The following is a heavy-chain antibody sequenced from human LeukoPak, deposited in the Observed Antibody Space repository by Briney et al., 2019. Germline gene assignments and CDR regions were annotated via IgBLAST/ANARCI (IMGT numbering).Heavy chain of an antibody. J-gene: IGHJ4*02. D-gene: IGHD3-22*01. V-gene: IGHV1-69*13. CDR2: IIPIFGTA. CDR3: AREGLGYYDSSGPPSH. Sequence: ASVKVSCKASGGTFSSYAISWVRQAPGQGLEWMGGIIPIFGTANYAQKFQGRVTITADESTSTAYMELSSLRSEDTAVYYCAREGLGYYDSSGPPSHWGQGTLVTVSS. CDR1: GGTFSSYA.